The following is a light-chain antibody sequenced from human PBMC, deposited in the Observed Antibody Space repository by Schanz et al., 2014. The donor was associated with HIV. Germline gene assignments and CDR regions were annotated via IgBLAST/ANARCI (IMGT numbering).Light chain of an antibody. CDR3: QQYNDWPPIT. CDR2: ATS. J-gene: IGKJ5*01. Sequence: EIVLTQSPGSLSLSPGGRATLSCGASQRLSSSYLAWYQQKRDQPPRLVIYATSTRAAGIPDRFSGTGSGTDFTLTISRVEPEDYAVYYCQQYNDWPPITFGQGTRLEIK. CDR1: QRLSSSY. V-gene: IGKV3-20*01.